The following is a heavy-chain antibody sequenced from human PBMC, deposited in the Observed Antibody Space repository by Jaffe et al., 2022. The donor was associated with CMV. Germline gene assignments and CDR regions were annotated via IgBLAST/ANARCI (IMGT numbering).Heavy chain of an antibody. Sequence: QVQLVESGGGLVKPGGSLRLSCAASGFTFSDYYMSWIRQAPGKGLEWVSYISSSGSTIYYADSVKGRFTISRDNAKNSLYLQMNSLRAEDTAVYYCARGRGRGKNYYGSGSYGLHYGMDVWGQGTTVTVSS. CDR1: GFTFSDYY. CDR2: ISSSGSTI. D-gene: IGHD3-10*01. J-gene: IGHJ6*02. V-gene: IGHV3-11*01. CDR3: ARGRGRGKNYYGSGSYGLHYGMDV.